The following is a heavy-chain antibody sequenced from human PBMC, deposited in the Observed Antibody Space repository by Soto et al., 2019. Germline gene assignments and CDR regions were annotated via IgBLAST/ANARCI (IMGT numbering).Heavy chain of an antibody. CDR3: ARDRPGGTSHNAFDI. CDR1: GGTFSSYA. CDR2: IIPIFGTA. D-gene: IGHD2-2*01. V-gene: IGHV1-69*13. Sequence: GASVKVSCKASGGTFSSYAISWVRQAPGQGLEWMGGIIPIFGTANYVQKFQGRVTITADESTSTAYMELSSLRSEDTAVYYCARDRPGGTSHNAFDIWGQGTMVTVSS. J-gene: IGHJ3*02.